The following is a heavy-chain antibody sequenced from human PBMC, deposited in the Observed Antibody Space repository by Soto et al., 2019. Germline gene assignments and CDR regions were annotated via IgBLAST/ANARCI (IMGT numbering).Heavy chain of an antibody. Sequence: PPETLSLTCTVSGGSISSDYWSWIRQPPGKGLEWIGYIYYSGSINYNPSLESRVAISVDTAKNQFSLKLTSVTAADTAVYYCAGHWDWGSLGYWGQGTLVTVSS. CDR2: IYYSGSI. V-gene: IGHV4-59*08. D-gene: IGHD3-16*01. J-gene: IGHJ4*02. CDR1: GGSISSDY. CDR3: AGHWDWGSLGY.